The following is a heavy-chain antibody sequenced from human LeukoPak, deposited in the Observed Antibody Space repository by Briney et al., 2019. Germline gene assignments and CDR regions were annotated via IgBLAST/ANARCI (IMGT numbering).Heavy chain of an antibody. CDR2: IHPGDSDT. Sequence: GESLKISCKGSGYTFTSYWIGWVRQMPGTGLEWMGIIHPGDSDTRYSPSFQGQVTISVDKSISTAYLQWSSLKASDTAMYYCARSPWNSYDYWGQGTLVTVSS. D-gene: IGHD5-12*01. V-gene: IGHV5-51*01. CDR1: GYTFTSYW. CDR3: ARSPWNSYDY. J-gene: IGHJ4*02.